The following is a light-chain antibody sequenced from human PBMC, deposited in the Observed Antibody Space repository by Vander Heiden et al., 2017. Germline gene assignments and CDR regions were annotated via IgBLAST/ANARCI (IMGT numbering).Light chain of an antibody. J-gene: IGLJ3*02. CDR1: SGSIVSNY. CDR3: QYDESSTQAV. CDR2: EDN. Sequence: NFMLTQPHSVSETPGKKVTISCTVSSGSIVSNYGQWYQQRTGSSPITVMYEDNQRRSGVPERFSGSIDSSSNSASLTISGLKTEDEADFYCQYDESSTQAVFGGGTKLTVL. V-gene: IGLV6-57*01.